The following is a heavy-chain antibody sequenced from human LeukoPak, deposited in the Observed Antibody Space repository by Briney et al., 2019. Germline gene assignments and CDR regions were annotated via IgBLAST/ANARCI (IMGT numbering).Heavy chain of an antibody. CDR3: ARGSAWYSSGWARLGNWFDP. J-gene: IGHJ5*02. D-gene: IGHD6-19*01. CDR2: INDSGST. V-gene: IGHV4-34*01. CDR1: GGTFSGYY. Sequence: SETLTLTCAVYGGTFSGYYWHWIRQPPGKGLEWIGEINDSGSTNYTPSLKRRVTISVDSSKNQFSLKLSSVTAADTAVYYCARGSAWYSSGWARLGNWFDPWGQGTLVTVSA.